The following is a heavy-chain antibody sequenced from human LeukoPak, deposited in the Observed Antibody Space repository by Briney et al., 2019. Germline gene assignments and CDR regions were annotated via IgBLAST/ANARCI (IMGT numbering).Heavy chain of an antibody. Sequence: GGSLRLSCGASGFIFRSYGMHWVHQAPGKGLEWVACIYPDGNNKDYADSVKGRFIISRDNSKNTLFLQMNSLRPEDTAVYYCAKDWSGDYNWSDPWGQGTLVIVSS. J-gene: IGHJ5*02. V-gene: IGHV3-30*02. CDR2: IYPDGNNK. CDR3: AKDWSGDYNWSDP. CDR1: GFIFRSYG. D-gene: IGHD3-3*01.